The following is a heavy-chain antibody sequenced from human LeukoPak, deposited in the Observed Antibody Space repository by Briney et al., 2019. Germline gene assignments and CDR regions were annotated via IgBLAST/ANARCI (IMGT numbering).Heavy chain of an antibody. CDR1: GYSFTRYW. D-gene: IGHD3-22*01. V-gene: IGHV5-51*01. Sequence: GEALKISCKGSGYSFTRYWITWVRQMPGKGLEWMGMIYPGDSDTRYSPSFQGQVTISADKSISTAYLQWSSLKASDTAMYYCARPGYYDSSGYYYFDYWGQGTLVTVSS. J-gene: IGHJ4*02. CDR2: IYPGDSDT. CDR3: ARPGYYDSSGYYYFDY.